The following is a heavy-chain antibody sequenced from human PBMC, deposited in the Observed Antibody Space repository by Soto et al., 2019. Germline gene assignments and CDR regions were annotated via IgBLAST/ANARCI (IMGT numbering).Heavy chain of an antibody. J-gene: IGHJ4*02. CDR1: GFTFSSYW. CDR2: IKQDGSEK. CDR3: AFFLASRGWPNYFHY. V-gene: IGHV3-7*03. D-gene: IGHD6-25*01. Sequence: GGTLRLSCAASGFTFSSYWMSWVRQAPGKGLEWVANIKQDGSEKYYVDSVKGRFTISRDNAKNSLYLQMNSLRAEDTAVYYCAFFLASRGWPNYFHYWCPGPLVTVS.